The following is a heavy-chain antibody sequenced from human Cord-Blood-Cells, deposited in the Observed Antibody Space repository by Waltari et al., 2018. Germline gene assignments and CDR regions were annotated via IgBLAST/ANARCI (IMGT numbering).Heavy chain of an antibody. J-gene: IGHJ3*02. V-gene: IGHV1-69*01. CDR2: INPIIGTT. CDR1: GGTFSSYA. D-gene: IGHD3-22*01. Sequence: QVQLVQSGAEVKKPGSSVKVSCKASGGTFSSYAISWVRQAPGQGLEWMGGINPIIGTTNYAPKCQGRVRSTADESTSTAYMELGSLRSEDTAVYYCAKNVRSGYYDAFDIWGQGTMVTVSS. CDR3: AKNVRSGYYDAFDI.